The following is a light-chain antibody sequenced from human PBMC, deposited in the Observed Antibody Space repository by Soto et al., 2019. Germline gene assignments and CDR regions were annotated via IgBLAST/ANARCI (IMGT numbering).Light chain of an antibody. CDR3: QQYNSYCT. CDR2: DAS. V-gene: IGKV1-5*01. Sequence: DIQMAQSPSTLSASVRDRVTITCRASQSISSWLAWYQQKPGKAPKLLIYDASSLESGVPSRLSGSGSGTEFTLTISSMQPDDFATYYCQQYNSYCTFGQGTKVYIK. CDR1: QSISSW. J-gene: IGKJ1*01.